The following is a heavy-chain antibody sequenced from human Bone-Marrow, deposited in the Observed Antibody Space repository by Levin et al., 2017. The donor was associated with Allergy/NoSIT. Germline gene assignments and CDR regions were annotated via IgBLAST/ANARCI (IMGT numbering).Heavy chain of an antibody. J-gene: IGHJ6*02. Sequence: SLRLSCAASGFTFNSYRMNWVRQPPGKGLEWISDISSLGATSYADSVRGRFTTSRDDARDTLYLHMDRLRVDDTAVYFCARRGWSWFSGTDYYYYGLDVWGQGTTVAVSS. V-gene: IGHV3-48*01. CDR3: ARRGWSWFSGTDYYYYGLDV. CDR2: ISSLGAT. D-gene: IGHD3-10*01. CDR1: GFTFNSYR.